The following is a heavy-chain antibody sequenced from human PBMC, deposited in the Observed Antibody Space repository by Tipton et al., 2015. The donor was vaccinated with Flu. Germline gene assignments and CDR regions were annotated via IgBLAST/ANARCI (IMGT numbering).Heavy chain of an antibody. CDR1: GGSISSYY. V-gene: IGHV4-59*01. CDR3: ARYDYGDHSAFDI. Sequence: LSCTVSGGSISSYYWSWIRQPPGKGLEWIGYIYYSGSTNYNPSLKSRVTISVDTSKNQFSLKLSSVTAADTAVYYCARYDYGDHSAFDIWGQGTMVTVSS. J-gene: IGHJ3*02. CDR2: IYYSGST. D-gene: IGHD4-17*01.